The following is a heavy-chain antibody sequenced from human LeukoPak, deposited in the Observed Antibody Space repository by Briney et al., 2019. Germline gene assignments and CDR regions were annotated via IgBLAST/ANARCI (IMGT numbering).Heavy chain of an antibody. Sequence: GSLRLSCAASGFTFSSYAMSWVRQAPGKGLEWIGEINHSGSTNYNPSLKSRVTISVDTSKNQFSLKLSSVTAADTAVYYCASRGLDSSGYYYDYWGQGTLVTVSS. CDR2: INHSGST. CDR1: GFTFSSYA. CDR3: ASRGLDSSGYYYDY. J-gene: IGHJ4*02. V-gene: IGHV4-34*01. D-gene: IGHD3-22*01.